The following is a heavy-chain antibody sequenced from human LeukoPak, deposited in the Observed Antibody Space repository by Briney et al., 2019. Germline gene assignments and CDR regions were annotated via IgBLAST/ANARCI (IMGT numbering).Heavy chain of an antibody. Sequence: KVSCKASGYTFTGYYMHWVRQMPGKGLEWMGIIYPGDSDTRYSPSFQGQVTISADKSISTAYLQWSSLKASDTAMYYCARRSHLEWPGDYWGQGTLVTVSS. V-gene: IGHV5-51*01. CDR3: ARRSHLEWPGDY. D-gene: IGHD3-3*01. CDR2: IYPGDSDT. J-gene: IGHJ4*02. CDR1: GYTFTGYY.